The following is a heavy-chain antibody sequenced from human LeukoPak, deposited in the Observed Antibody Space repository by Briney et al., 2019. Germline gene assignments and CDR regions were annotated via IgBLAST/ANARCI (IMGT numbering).Heavy chain of an antibody. CDR1: GGSISSYY. CDR2: INHSGST. J-gene: IGHJ4*02. Sequence: SETLSLTCTVSGGSISSYYWSWIRQPPGKGLEWIGEINHSGSTNYNPSLKSRVTISVDTSKNQFSLKLSSVTAADTAVYYCARGRALPQMRKRVAGTYRFDYWGQGTLVTVSS. V-gene: IGHV4-34*01. D-gene: IGHD6-19*01. CDR3: ARGRALPQMRKRVAGTYRFDY.